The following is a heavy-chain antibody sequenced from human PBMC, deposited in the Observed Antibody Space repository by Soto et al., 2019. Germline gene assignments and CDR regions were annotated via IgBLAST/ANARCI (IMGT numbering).Heavy chain of an antibody. D-gene: IGHD6-13*01. V-gene: IGHV3-9*01. CDR1: GFTFDDYA. J-gene: IGHJ4*02. Sequence: DVQLVESGGGLVQPGRSLRLSCAASGFTFDDYAMHWVRQAPGKGLEWVSGISWNSGSIGYADSVKGRFTISRDNAKNSLYLQMNSLRAEDTALYYCTSSSSFAAAAGFDYWGQGTLVTVSS. CDR3: TSSSSFAAAAGFDY. CDR2: ISWNSGSI.